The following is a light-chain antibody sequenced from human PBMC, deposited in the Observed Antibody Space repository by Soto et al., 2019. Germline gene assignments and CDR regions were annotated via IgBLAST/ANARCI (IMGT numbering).Light chain of an antibody. CDR1: QSTNNY. CDR3: QQYNNWPLT. V-gene: IGKV3-15*01. CDR2: GAS. Sequence: EIVMTQSPATLSVSPGERATLSCRASQSTNNYLSWYQQKPGQAPRLLIDGASTRATGIPARFSGSGSGTEFTLTISSLQSEDFAVYYCQQYNNWPLTFGGGTKVEIQ. J-gene: IGKJ4*02.